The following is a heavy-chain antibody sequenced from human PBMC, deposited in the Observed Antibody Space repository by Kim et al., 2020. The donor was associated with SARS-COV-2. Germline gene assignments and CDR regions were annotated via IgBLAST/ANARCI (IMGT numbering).Heavy chain of an antibody. D-gene: IGHD1-26*01. CDR1: GYTFTSYY. J-gene: IGHJ4*02. V-gene: IGHV1-46*01. Sequence: ASVKVSCKASGYTFTSYYMHWVRQAPGQGLEWMGIINPNGGSTSYAQKFQGRVTMTRDTSTSTVYMELSSLRSEDTAVYYCARAPVGATGDDDWGQGTLVTVSS. CDR3: ARAPVGATGDDD. CDR2: INPNGGST.